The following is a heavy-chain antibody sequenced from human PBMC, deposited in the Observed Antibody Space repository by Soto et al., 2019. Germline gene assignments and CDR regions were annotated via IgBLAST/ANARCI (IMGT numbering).Heavy chain of an antibody. D-gene: IGHD4-17*01. CDR2: ISPYNGKT. CDR1: GYTFTEYG. J-gene: IGHJ4*02. CDR3: ARADYGDTKIYSFDH. Sequence: ASVKVSCKTSGYTFTEYGISWFRQAPGQGLEWMGWISPYNGKTNYIQEFQDRVIITTDTSSTTVYMDLRTLKSDDTAIYFCARADYGDTKIYSFDHWGQGTLVTVSS. V-gene: IGHV1-18*01.